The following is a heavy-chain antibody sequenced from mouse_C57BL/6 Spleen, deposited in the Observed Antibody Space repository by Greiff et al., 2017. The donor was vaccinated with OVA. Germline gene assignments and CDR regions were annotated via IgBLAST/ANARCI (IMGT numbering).Heavy chain of an antibody. CDR1: GFTFNTYA. V-gene: IGHV10-3*01. CDR3: VRERYYGRSFDD. CDR2: IRSKSSNYAT. Sequence: EVQLVESGGGLVQPKGSLKLSCAASGFTFNTYAMHWVRQAPGKGLEWVARIRSKSSNYATYYADSVKDRFTISRDDSQSMLYLQMNNMKTEDTDMDYCVRERYYGRSFDDWGKGTTLTVSS. D-gene: IGHD1-1*01. J-gene: IGHJ2*01.